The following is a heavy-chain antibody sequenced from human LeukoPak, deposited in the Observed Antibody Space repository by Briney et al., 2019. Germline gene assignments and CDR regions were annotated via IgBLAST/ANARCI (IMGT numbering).Heavy chain of an antibody. Sequence: GGSLRLSCAASGFTFSSYGMHWVRQAPGKGLEWVAVIWYDGSNKYYADSVKGRFTISRDNSKNTLYLQMNSQRAEDTAVYYCAKCAGGGSLDAFDVWGQGTMVTVSS. CDR3: AKCAGGGSLDAFDV. D-gene: IGHD1-26*01. V-gene: IGHV3-33*06. CDR1: GFTFSSYG. CDR2: IWYDGSNK. J-gene: IGHJ3*01.